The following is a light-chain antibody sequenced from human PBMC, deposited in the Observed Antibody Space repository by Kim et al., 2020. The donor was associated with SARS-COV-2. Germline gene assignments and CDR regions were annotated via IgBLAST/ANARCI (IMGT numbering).Light chain of an antibody. CDR1: ELGDKN. CDR3: QAWDSSTVV. CDR2: EDR. Sequence: SYELTQPPSVSVSPGQTAIITCSGNELGDKNVCWYQQKAGQSPVLVIYEDRKRPSGIPERVSGSNSGNTATLTISGTQAMDEADYYRQAWDSSTVVFGGGTQLTVL. V-gene: IGLV3-1*01. J-gene: IGLJ2*01.